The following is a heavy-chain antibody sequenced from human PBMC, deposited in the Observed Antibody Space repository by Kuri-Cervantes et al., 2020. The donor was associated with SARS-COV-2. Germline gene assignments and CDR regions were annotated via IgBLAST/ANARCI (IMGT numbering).Heavy chain of an antibody. CDR1: GFTFTSYG. CDR2: ISYDSNNK. CDR3: AKDRSGRYREYYYYGMDV. Sequence: GESLKISCAASGFTFTSYGFHWVRQAPGKGLEWVAVISYDSNNKYYADSVKGRFTIPRDNSKNTLYLQMNSLRVEDTAFYYCAKDRSGRYREYYYYGMDVWGLGTTVTVSS. J-gene: IGHJ6*02. D-gene: IGHD5-12*01. V-gene: IGHV3-30*18.